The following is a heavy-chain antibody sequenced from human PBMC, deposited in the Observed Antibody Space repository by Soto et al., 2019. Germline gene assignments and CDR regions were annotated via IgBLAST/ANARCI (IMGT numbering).Heavy chain of an antibody. V-gene: IGHV3-74*01. CDR3: ARGPHGYSYGAS. D-gene: IGHD5-18*01. J-gene: IGHJ5*02. CDR1: GFTSSYF. CDR2: INSDGSST. Sequence: EVQLVESGGGLVQPGGSLRLSCAASGFTSSYFHWVRQPPGKGLVWVSRINSDGSSTSYADSVKGRFTISRDNAKNTLYLQMDSLRAEDTAVYYCARGPHGYSYGASWGQGTLVTVSS.